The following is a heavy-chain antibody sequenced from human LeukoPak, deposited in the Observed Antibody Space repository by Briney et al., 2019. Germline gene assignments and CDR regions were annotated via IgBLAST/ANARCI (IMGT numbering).Heavy chain of an antibody. CDR1: GYSISSGYY. Sequence: SETLSLTCTVSGYSISSGYYWAWMRQPPGKGLEWIGSINHSGSTFYNPSLKSRVTVSVDTSKNQVSLRLSSVTAADTAVYYCARVCSSGRCLDYWGQGTLVTVSS. D-gene: IGHD2-15*01. CDR3: ARVCSSGRCLDY. J-gene: IGHJ4*02. V-gene: IGHV4-38-2*02. CDR2: INHSGST.